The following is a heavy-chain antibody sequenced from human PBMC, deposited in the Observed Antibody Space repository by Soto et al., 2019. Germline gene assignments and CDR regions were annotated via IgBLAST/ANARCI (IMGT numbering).Heavy chain of an antibody. Sequence: GGSLRLSCAASGFTFSSYAMSWVRQAPGKGLEWVSAISGSGGSTYYADSVKGRFTISRDNSKNTLYLQMNSLRAEDTAVYYCAKDFWSGYYISALDYWGQGTLVTVSS. D-gene: IGHD3-3*01. CDR2: ISGSGGST. CDR1: GFTFSSYA. V-gene: IGHV3-23*01. J-gene: IGHJ4*02. CDR3: AKDFWSGYYISALDY.